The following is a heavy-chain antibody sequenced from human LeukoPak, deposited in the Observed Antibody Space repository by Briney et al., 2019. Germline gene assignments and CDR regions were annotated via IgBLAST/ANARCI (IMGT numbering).Heavy chain of an antibody. D-gene: IGHD3-3*01. V-gene: IGHV3-30*02. CDR3: AKGGLLRSLDY. J-gene: IGHJ4*02. CDR1: GFTSSSYG. CDR2: IRYDGSNK. Sequence: GGSLRLSCAASGFTSSSYGMHWVRQAPGKGLEWVAFIRYDGSNKYYADSVKGRFTISRDNSKNTLYLQMNSLRAEDTAVYYCAKGGLLRSLDYWGQGTLVTVSS.